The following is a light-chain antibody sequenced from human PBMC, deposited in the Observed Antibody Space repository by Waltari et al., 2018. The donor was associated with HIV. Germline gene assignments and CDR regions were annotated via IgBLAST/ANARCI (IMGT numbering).Light chain of an antibody. V-gene: IGLV2-14*03. CDR1: DSDFGLYNF. CDR3: ASFTGDNTVI. CDR2: DVA. Sequence: AGQSTTISCTGDDSDFGLYNFVSWYQQHSVKPPPLILYDVASRASGVSDRFSGSMSGNTASLTISGLRAEDEGHYYCASFTGDNTVIFGGGTEVTVL. J-gene: IGLJ2*01.